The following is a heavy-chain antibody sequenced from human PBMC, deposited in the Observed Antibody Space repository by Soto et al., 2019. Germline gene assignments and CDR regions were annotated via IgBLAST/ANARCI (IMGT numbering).Heavy chain of an antibody. J-gene: IGHJ4*02. Sequence: QVQLQESGPGPVKPSETLSLTCTVSGGSISSYYWSWIRQPPGKGLEWIGYIYYSGSTNYNPSLKSRVTISVDTSKNQFSLKLSSVTAADTAVYYCARGVVVAAQYDYWGQGTLVTVSS. CDR1: GGSISSYY. V-gene: IGHV4-59*01. CDR2: IYYSGST. CDR3: ARGVVVAAQYDY. D-gene: IGHD2-15*01.